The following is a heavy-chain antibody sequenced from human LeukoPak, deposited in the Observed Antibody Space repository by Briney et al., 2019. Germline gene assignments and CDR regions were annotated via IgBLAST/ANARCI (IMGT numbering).Heavy chain of an antibody. CDR1: GGSISSGDYY. D-gene: IGHD3-22*01. Sequence: PSETLSLTCTVSGGSISSGDYYWSWIRQPPGKGLEWIGYIYYSGSTYYNPSLKSRVTISVDTPKNQFSLKLSSVTAADTAVYYCARDCGDSSGCPFDYWGQGTLVTVSS. CDR3: ARDCGDSSGCPFDY. CDR2: IYYSGST. V-gene: IGHV4-30-4*08. J-gene: IGHJ4*02.